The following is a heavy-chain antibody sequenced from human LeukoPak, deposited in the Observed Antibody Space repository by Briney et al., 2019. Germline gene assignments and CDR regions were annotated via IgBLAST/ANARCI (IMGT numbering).Heavy chain of an antibody. CDR3: ARRAGAYSHPYDY. CDR1: GFTFSSYE. V-gene: IGHV3-53*01. J-gene: IGHJ4*02. D-gene: IGHD4/OR15-4a*01. CDR2: IYSDNT. Sequence: GGSLRLSCAASGFTFSSYEMNWVRQAPGKGLEWVSFIYSDNTHCSDSVKGRFTISRDNSKNTLYLQMNSLRAEDTAVYYCARRAGAYSHPYDYWGQGTLVTVSS.